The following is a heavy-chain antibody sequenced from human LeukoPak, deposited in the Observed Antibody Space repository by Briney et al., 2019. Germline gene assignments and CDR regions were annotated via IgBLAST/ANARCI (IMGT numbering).Heavy chain of an antibody. CDR1: GHTFTSYY. V-gene: IGHV1-69*13. Sequence: SVKVSCKASGHTFTSYYMHWVRQAPGQGLEWMGGIIPIFGTANYAQKFQGRVTITADESTSTAYMELSSLRSEDTAVYYCARWGELLYFDYWGQGTLVTVSS. CDR3: ARWGELLYFDY. J-gene: IGHJ4*02. CDR2: IIPIFGTA. D-gene: IGHD3-10*01.